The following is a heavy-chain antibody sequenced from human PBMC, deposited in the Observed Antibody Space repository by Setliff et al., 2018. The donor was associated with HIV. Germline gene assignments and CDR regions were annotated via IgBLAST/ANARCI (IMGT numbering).Heavy chain of an antibody. Sequence: GGSLRLSCATSGFAFSDYDFHWVRQVTGEGLEWVSAIGTGGDTYYADSVKGRFTISRENARNSLYLQMNSLRAEDTAVYYCARDVCITMVRGVRRPYYYYGMDVWGQGTTVTVSS. CDR2: IGTGGDT. CDR1: GFAFSDYD. V-gene: IGHV3-13*01. CDR3: ARDVCITMVRGVRRPYYYYGMDV. D-gene: IGHD3-10*01. J-gene: IGHJ6*02.